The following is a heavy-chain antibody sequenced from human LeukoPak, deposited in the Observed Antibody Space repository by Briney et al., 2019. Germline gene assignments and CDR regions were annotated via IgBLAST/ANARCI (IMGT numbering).Heavy chain of an antibody. CDR1: GGTFSSYA. Sequence: SVKVSCKASGGTFSSYAISWVRQAPGQGLEWMGGIIPIFGTANYAQKFQGRVTITTDESTSTAYMELSSLRSEDTAVYYCAHSPLGYCSSTSCPVYYYYMDVWGKGTTVTVSS. CDR2: IIPIFGTA. CDR3: AHSPLGYCSSTSCPVYYYYMDV. V-gene: IGHV1-69*05. J-gene: IGHJ6*03. D-gene: IGHD2-2*01.